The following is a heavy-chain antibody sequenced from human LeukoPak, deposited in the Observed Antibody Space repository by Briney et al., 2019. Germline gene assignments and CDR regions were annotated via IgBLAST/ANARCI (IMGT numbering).Heavy chain of an antibody. CDR2: INHSGST. V-gene: IGHV4-34*01. CDR3: AGGGAAAGSVDY. J-gene: IGHJ4*02. Sequence: SETLSLTCAVYGGSFSGYYWSWIRQPPGKGLEWIGEINHSGSTNYNPSLKSRVTISVDTSKNQFSLKLSSVTAADTAVYYCAGGGAAAGSVDYWGQGTLVTVSS. CDR1: GGSFSGYY. D-gene: IGHD6-13*01.